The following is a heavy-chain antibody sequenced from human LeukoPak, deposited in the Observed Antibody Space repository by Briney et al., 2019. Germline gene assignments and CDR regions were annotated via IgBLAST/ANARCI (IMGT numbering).Heavy chain of an antibody. CDR2: IYYSGST. Sequence: PSETLSLTCTVSGGSINSSSYYWGWIRQPPGKGLEWIGSIYYSGSTYYNPSLKSRVTISVDTSKNQFSLKLSSVTAADTAVYYCARHGYATSWFDPWGQGTLVTVSS. D-gene: IGHD5-12*01. V-gene: IGHV4-39*01. J-gene: IGHJ5*02. CDR3: ARHGYATSWFDP. CDR1: GGSINSSSYY.